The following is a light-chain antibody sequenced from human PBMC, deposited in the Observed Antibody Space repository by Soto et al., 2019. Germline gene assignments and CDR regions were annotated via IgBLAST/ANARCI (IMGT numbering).Light chain of an antibody. V-gene: IGKV3-20*01. CDR2: GAS. CDR3: QQYGGSTRT. J-gene: IGKJ1*01. CDR1: QSVTTQ. Sequence: LKKSTGTVSLSGGESSSLSCRASQSVTTQLAWYQQKPGQAPRLIIHGASSRATGVPDRITGSGSGTDFTLSISRLEPEDFAVYYCQQYGGSTRTFGQGTKVDIK.